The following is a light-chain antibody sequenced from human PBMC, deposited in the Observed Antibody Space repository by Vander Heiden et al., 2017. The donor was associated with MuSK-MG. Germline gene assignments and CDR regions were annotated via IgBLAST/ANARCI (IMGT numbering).Light chain of an antibody. Sequence: EIVMTQPPATLAVSPGASATPSRRARESVSSNLAWYQQKPGQAPRLLIYGASTRANSIPARFSGSGCGTEFTLTISSRQSEDFAVYYCQQYNNWPPLTFGGGTKVEIK. J-gene: IGKJ4*01. CDR2: GAS. V-gene: IGKV3-15*01. CDR1: ESVSSN. CDR3: QQYNNWPPLT.